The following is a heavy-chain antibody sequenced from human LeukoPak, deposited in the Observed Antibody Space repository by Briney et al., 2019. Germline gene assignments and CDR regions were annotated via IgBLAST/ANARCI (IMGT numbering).Heavy chain of an antibody. CDR3: AKQLGYCSDGSCYFPY. D-gene: IGHD2-15*01. CDR2: ISNNGGYT. Sequence: GGSLRLSCAASGFTFSSSAMSWVRQAPGKGLEWGSAISNNGGYTYYADSVQGRFTISRDNSKSTLCLQMNSLRAEDTAVYYCAKQLGYCSDGSCYFPYWGQGTLVTVSS. CDR1: GFTFSSSA. V-gene: IGHV3-23*01. J-gene: IGHJ4*02.